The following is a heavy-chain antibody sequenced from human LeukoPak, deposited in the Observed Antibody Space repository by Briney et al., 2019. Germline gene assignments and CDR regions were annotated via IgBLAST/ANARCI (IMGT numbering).Heavy chain of an antibody. V-gene: IGHV3-11*06. CDR3: SGGYDSDYFFYYGLDV. D-gene: IGHD5-12*01. CDR2: ISSSSRST. Sequence: GGSLILSCAASGFTFSDYYMSWMRQAPGKGLEWVSYISSSSRSTTYADSVKGRFTISRDNAKNSLYLQVNSLRAEDTAVYYCSGGYDSDYFFYYGLDVWGQGTTVTVSS. CDR1: GFTFSDYY. J-gene: IGHJ6*02.